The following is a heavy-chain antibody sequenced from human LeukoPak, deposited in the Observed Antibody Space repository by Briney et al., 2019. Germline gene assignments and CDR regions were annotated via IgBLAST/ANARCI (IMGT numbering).Heavy chain of an antibody. J-gene: IGHJ4*02. V-gene: IGHV4-39*01. Sequence: SETLSLTSTVSGGSISSSSYYWGWIRQPPGKGLEWIGSIYYSGSTYYNPSLKSRVTISVDTSKNQFSLKLSSVTAADMAVYYCATIEYSSSWSAPYYFDYWGQGTLVTVSS. D-gene: IGHD6-13*01. CDR1: GGSISSSSYY. CDR3: ATIEYSSSWSAPYYFDY. CDR2: IYYSGST.